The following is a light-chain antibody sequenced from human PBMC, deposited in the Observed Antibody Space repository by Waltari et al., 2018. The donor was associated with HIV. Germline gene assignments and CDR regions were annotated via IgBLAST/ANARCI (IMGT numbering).Light chain of an antibody. Sequence: QVVLTQSPSASASLGASVKLPCTLISGANNYVTTWPQLRPEKGPRYLMKVNTDGSHRKGDGIPDRFSGSTSGAERYLIISSLQSDDEADYFCQTWRTGIRVFGGGTKLTVL. CDR1: SGANNYV. V-gene: IGLV4-69*01. CDR3: QTWRTGIRV. J-gene: IGLJ3*02. CDR2: VNTDGSH.